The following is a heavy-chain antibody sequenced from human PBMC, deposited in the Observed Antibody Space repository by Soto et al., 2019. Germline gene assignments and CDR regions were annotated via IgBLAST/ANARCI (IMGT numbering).Heavy chain of an antibody. CDR2: ISYIGNT. CDR1: SGSISGYY. D-gene: IGHD4-17*01. J-gene: IGHJ4*02. Sequence: QVHLQESGPGLVKPSETLSLTCTVSSGSISGYYWSWIRQPPGKGLECIGYISYIGNTHYNPSIMSRVTISIDTSKNQFSLKVTSVTAADTAVYYCARFDFGDYRGLDYWGQGTRVTVSS. CDR3: ARFDFGDYRGLDY. V-gene: IGHV4-59*08.